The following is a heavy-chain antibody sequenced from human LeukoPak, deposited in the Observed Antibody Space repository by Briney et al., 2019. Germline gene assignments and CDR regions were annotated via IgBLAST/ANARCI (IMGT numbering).Heavy chain of an antibody. CDR3: TRARSSGWGHNFDY. V-gene: IGHV1-2*02. CDR2: INPNSGGT. D-gene: IGHD6-19*01. Sequence: GASVKVSCKASGYSFTSYYMHWVRQAPGQGLEWMGWINPNSGGTNYAQKFQGRVTMTRDTSISTAYMELSRLRSDDTAVYYCTRARSSGWGHNFDYWGQGTRVTVSA. J-gene: IGHJ4*02. CDR1: GYSFTSYY.